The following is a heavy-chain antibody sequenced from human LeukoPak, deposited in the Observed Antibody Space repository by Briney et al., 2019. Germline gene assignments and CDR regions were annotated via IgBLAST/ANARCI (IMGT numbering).Heavy chain of an antibody. CDR2: ISYDGSNK. CDR3: AKDLYYYDSSGYYPTTGYYYYYGMDV. V-gene: IGHV3-30*18. J-gene: IGHJ6*02. D-gene: IGHD3-22*01. CDR1: GFTFSSYG. Sequence: GGSLRLSCAASGFTFSSYGMHWVRQAPGKGLEWVAVISYDGSNKYYADSVKGRFTISRDNSKNTLYLQMKSLRAEDTAVYYCAKDLYYYDSSGYYPTTGYYYYYGMDVWGQGTTVTVSS.